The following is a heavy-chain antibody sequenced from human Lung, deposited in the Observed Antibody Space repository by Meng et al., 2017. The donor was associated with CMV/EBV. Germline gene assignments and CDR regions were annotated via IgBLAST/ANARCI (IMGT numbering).Heavy chain of an antibody. CDR1: CGVNSSGIW. J-gene: IGHJ4*02. D-gene: IGHD2-21*02. Sequence: LNLQESGQCLVKPPCTLTLNVAVSCGVNSSGIWWICVRQPPERGLELIGEIYHRGSTNYNPSLKSRVTISVDKSKNQFSLKLSSVTAADTAVYYCARVVTALWGYYFDYWGQGTLVTVSS. V-gene: IGHV4-4*03. CDR3: ARVVTALWGYYFDY. CDR2: IYHRGST.